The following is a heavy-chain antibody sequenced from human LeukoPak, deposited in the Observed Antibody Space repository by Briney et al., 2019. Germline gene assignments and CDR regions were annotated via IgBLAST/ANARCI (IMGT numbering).Heavy chain of an antibody. D-gene: IGHD3-10*01. CDR1: GFTFSSYS. V-gene: IGHV3-21*01. J-gene: IGHJ6*02. CDR3: ARASLGYGMDV. Sequence: EGSLRLSCAASGFTFSSYSMNWVRQAPGKGLEWVSSISSSSSYIYYADSVKGRFTISRDNAKNSLYLQMNSLRAEDTAVYYCARASLGYGMDVWGQGTTVTVSS. CDR2: ISSSSSYI.